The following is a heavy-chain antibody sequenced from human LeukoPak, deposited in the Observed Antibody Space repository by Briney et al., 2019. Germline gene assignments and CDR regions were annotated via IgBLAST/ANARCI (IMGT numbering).Heavy chain of an antibody. J-gene: IGHJ4*02. CDR1: GGSISSHY. Sequence: PSETLSLTCTVSGGSISSHYWSWIRQPPGKGLEWIGYIYYSGSTNYNPSLKSRVTTSVDTSMNQFSLKLSSVTAADTAVYYCARDGGWFDYWGQGTLVTVSS. CDR2: IYYSGST. CDR3: ARDGGWFDY. V-gene: IGHV4-59*11. D-gene: IGHD5-24*01.